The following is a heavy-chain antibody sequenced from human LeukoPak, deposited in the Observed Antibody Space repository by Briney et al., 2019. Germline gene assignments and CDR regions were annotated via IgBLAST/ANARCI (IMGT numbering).Heavy chain of an antibody. CDR2: ISYDGNAK. CDR1: GFTFSSHS. J-gene: IGHJ4*02. D-gene: IGHD1-26*01. V-gene: IGHV3-30-3*01. CDR3: ARERQNLSGNYFDC. Sequence: GGSLRLSCAASGFTFSSHSMHWVRQAPGRGLEWVTVISYDGNAKNHADSVKGRFTISRDNSKNTLFLQMSSLRADDTAVYYCARERQNLSGNYFDCWGQGTLVTVSS.